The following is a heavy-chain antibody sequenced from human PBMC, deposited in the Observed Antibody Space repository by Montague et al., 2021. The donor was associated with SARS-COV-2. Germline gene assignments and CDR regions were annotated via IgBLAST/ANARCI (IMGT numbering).Heavy chain of an antibody. J-gene: IGHJ5*02. V-gene: IGHV4-39*01. D-gene: IGHD3-22*01. CDR2: IYYSGST. CDR1: GGSISSSSYY. CDR3: ARQGPSITMIVVARPTHGFDP. Sequence: SETLSLTCTVSGGSISSSSYYWGWIRQPPGKGLEWIGSIYYSGSTYYNPSLKSRVTISVDTSKNQFSLKLSSVTAADTAVYYCARQGPSITMIVVARPTHGFDPWGQGTLVTVSS.